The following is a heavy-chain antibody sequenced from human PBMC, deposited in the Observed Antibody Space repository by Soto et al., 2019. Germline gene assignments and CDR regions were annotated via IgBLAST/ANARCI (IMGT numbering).Heavy chain of an antibody. CDR2: INAGNCNT. CDR3: ARDGDSSGWTPDY. Sequence: SXKVSYKDSGYTXSRYAMHLVRQAPGQRLEWMGWINAGNCNTKYSKKFQGRVTITRNTSAITAYMELSSLRSEDTGVYYCARDGDSSGWTPDYWGQGTLGTVSS. J-gene: IGHJ4*02. D-gene: IGHD6-19*01. CDR1: GYTXSRYA. V-gene: IGHV1-3*01.